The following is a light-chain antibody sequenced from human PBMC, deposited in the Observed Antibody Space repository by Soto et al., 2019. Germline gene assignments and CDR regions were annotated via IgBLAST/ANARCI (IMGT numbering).Light chain of an antibody. Sequence: DIHMTQSPATLSSSIGDRVAITCRASQSVSIWLAWYQQKPGNAPRLLIYEASSLKSGVPSRFSGSGSGTEFTLTSSSLQPDDFATYYCQQYFDYPWMFGQGTKVEIK. CDR2: EAS. CDR3: QQYFDYPWM. V-gene: IGKV1-5*01. CDR1: QSVSIW. J-gene: IGKJ1*01.